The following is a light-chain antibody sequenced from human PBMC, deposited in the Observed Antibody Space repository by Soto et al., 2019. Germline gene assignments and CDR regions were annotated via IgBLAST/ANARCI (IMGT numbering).Light chain of an antibody. CDR2: EVT. CDR3: SSYTGAKNYVI. Sequence: QSALTQPPSASGSPGQSVTIYCTGTNSDVGGHSYVSWYQHHAGKAPKLVIYEVTKRPSGVPDRFSGSKSGYTASLTVSGLQPDDEGDYYCSSYTGAKNYVIFGGGTKLTVL. J-gene: IGLJ2*01. V-gene: IGLV2-8*01. CDR1: NSDVGGHSY.